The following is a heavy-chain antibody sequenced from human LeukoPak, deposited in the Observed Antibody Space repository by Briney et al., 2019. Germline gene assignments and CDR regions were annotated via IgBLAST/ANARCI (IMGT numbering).Heavy chain of an antibody. CDR1: GGSISSYY. CDR2: IYYSGST. V-gene: IGHV4-59*08. J-gene: IGHJ3*02. Sequence: SETLSLTFTVSGGSISSYYWSWIRQPPGKGLEWIGYIYYSGSTNYNPSLKSRVTISVDTSKNQFSLKLSSVTAADTAVYYCARTYYYDSSGYYGDAFDIWGQGTMVTVSS. D-gene: IGHD3-22*01. CDR3: ARTYYYDSSGYYGDAFDI.